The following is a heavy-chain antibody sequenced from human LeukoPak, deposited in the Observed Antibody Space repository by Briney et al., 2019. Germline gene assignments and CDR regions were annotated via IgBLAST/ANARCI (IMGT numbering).Heavy chain of an antibody. D-gene: IGHD5-24*01. CDR2: VSFDGSNT. CDR3: ARASRWLQLGGDY. V-gene: IGHV3-30-3*01. CDR1: GFTFSSYA. Sequence: GRSLRLSCAASGFTFSSYAMHSVRQAPRKGLEWVSVVSFDGSNTYYADSVKGRFTISRDNSKNTLYLQMNSLRAEDTAVYYCARASRWLQLGGDYWGQGTLVTVSS. J-gene: IGHJ4*02.